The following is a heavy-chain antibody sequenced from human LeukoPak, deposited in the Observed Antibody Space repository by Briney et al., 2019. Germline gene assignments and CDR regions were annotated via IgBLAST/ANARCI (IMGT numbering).Heavy chain of an antibody. J-gene: IGHJ4*02. D-gene: IGHD1-26*01. CDR1: GFTFSSYS. CDR3: ARGSEWELHPFDY. Sequence: PGGSLRLSCAASGFTFSSYSMNWVRQAPGKGLEWVSYISSSGSTMYYADSVKGRFTISRDNAKNSLYLQMNSLRAEDTAVYYCARGSEWELHPFDYWGQGTLVTVSS. V-gene: IGHV3-48*04. CDR2: ISSSGSTM.